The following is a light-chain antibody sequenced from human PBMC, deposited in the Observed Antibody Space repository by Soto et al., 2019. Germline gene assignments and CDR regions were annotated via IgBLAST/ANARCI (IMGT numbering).Light chain of an antibody. CDR3: QHYNSYSEA. CDR1: QTISSW. V-gene: IGKV1-5*03. CDR2: KAS. Sequence: DIQMTLSPSTLSGSVGDRVTITCRASQTISSWLAWYQQKPGKAPKLLIYKASTLKSGVPSRFSGSGSGTEFTLTISSLQPDDFETYYCQHYNSYSEAFGQGTKVDIK. J-gene: IGKJ1*01.